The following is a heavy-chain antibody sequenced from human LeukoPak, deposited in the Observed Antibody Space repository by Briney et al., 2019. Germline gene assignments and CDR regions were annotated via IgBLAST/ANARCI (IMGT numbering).Heavy chain of an antibody. J-gene: IGHJ6*02. CDR2: IIPIFGTA. CDR1: GGTFSSYA. V-gene: IGHV1-69*06. Sequence: ASVKVSCKASGGTFSSYAISWVRQAPGQGLEWMGGIIPIFGTANYAQKFQGRVTMTEDTSTDTAYMELSSLRSEDTAVYYCATDGVAGYYYYYGMDVWGQGTTVTVSS. CDR3: ATDGVAGYYYYYGMDV. D-gene: IGHD6-19*01.